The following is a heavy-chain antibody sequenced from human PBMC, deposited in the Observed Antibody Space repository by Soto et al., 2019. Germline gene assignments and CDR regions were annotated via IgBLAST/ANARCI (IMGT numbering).Heavy chain of an antibody. J-gene: IGHJ4*02. CDR2: ISGSGGST. Sequence: LRLSCAASGFTFSSYAMSWVRQAPGKGLEWVSAISGSGGSTYYADSVKGRFTISRDNSKNTLYLQMNSLRAEDTAVYYCAKRAPDYYDSSGYPLDYWGQGTLVTVSS. CDR1: GFTFSSYA. CDR3: AKRAPDYYDSSGYPLDY. D-gene: IGHD3-22*01. V-gene: IGHV3-23*01.